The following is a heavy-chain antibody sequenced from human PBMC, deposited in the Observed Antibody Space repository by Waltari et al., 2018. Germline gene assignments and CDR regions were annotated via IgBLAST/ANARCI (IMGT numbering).Heavy chain of an antibody. CDR2: IIPFLGIA. Sequence: QVQLVQSGAEVKKPGSAVKVPCKASGGTFNSYAISWVRQVPGQGLEWMGGIIPFLGIADYAQKFQGRVTITADESTTTAYMDLSSLRSDDTAVYYCARRSNSDYILDYWGQGTLVTVFS. V-gene: IGHV1-69*12. CDR3: ARRSNSDYILDY. CDR1: GGTFNSYA. D-gene: IGHD4-4*01. J-gene: IGHJ4*02.